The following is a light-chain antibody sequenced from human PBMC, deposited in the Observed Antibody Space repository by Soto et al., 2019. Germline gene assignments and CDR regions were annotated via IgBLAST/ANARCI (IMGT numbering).Light chain of an antibody. CDR2: SYS. J-gene: IGLJ1*01. CDR1: SSNIGAGYD. CDR3: QSYDSSLSGSYV. Sequence: QSVLTQPPSVSGAPGQRVTISCTGSSSNIGAGYDVHWYQQLPGTAPKLLIYSYSSRPSGVPDRFSGSKSGASASLAITGLQAEDEADYYCQSYDSSLSGSYVFGTGTKLTVL. V-gene: IGLV1-40*01.